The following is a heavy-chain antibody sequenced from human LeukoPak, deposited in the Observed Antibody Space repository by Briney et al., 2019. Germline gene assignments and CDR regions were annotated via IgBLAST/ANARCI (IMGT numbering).Heavy chain of an antibody. CDR3: ARLRDYGGNSRIRHGMDV. CDR2: IYYSGST. V-gene: IGHV4-59*01. Sequence: SETLSLTCTVSGGSISSYYWSWIRQPQGKGLEWIGYIYYSGSTNYNPSLKSRVTISVDTSKNQFSLKLSSVTAADTAVYYCARLRDYGGNSRIRHGMDVWGQGTTVTVSS. J-gene: IGHJ6*02. D-gene: IGHD4-23*01. CDR1: GGSISSYY.